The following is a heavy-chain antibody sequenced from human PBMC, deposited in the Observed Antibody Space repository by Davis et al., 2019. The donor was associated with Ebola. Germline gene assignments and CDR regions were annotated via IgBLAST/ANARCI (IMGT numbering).Heavy chain of an antibody. V-gene: IGHV3-74*01. Sequence: GESLKISCAATRFTFGTTWIHWVRQAPGDGLAWVSRIDHVGNTNYADSVKGRFIISGDNAKNTLYLQMNSLRAEDTAVYYCADSWLPTSHWGQGTLVTVSS. CDR2: IDHVGNT. J-gene: IGHJ4*02. D-gene: IGHD6-19*01. CDR3: ADSWLPTSH. CDR1: RFTFGTTW.